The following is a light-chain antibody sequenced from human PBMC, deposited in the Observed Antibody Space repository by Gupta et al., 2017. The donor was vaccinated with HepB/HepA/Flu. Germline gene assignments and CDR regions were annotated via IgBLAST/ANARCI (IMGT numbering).Light chain of an antibody. V-gene: IGKV3-20*01. J-gene: IGKJ4*01. CDR3: QQYGSSPPLT. Sequence: EIVLTQSPGTLSLSTGERATLSCRASQSVSSSYLAWYKQKPGHAHRLLIYVASSRATGIPDRFSGSGSGTDFTLTISRLEPEDFAVYYCQQYGSSPPLTFGGGTKVEIK. CDR1: QSVSSSY. CDR2: VAS.